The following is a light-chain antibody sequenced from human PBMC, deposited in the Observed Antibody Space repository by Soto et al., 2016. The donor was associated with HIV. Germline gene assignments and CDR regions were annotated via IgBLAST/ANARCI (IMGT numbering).Light chain of an antibody. CDR3: HQYSTYLQT. CDR2: AVS. CDR1: QNVGSH. J-gene: IGKJ2*01. V-gene: IGKV1-8*01. Sequence: IRMTQSPSSLSAYTGDRVIITCRASQNVGSHLAWYQQKSGMPPKLLIYAVSTLHTGVPSRFNGSGSGTEFTLKIDRLQFEDFATYYCHQYSTYLQTFGQGTKL.